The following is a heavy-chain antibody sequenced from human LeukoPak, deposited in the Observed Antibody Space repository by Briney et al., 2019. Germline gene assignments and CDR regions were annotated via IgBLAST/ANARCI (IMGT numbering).Heavy chain of an antibody. J-gene: IGHJ6*03. V-gene: IGHV4-59*01. D-gene: IGHD3-3*01. CDR1: GGSISSYY. Sequence: TPSETLSLTCTVSGGSISSYYWSWIRQPPGKGLEWIGYIYYSGSTNYNPSLKSRVTISVDTSKNQFSLKLSSVTAADTAVYYCARGTAIFGVVPQYYYYMDVWGKGTTVTVSS. CDR3: ARGTAIFGVVPQYYYYMDV. CDR2: IYYSGST.